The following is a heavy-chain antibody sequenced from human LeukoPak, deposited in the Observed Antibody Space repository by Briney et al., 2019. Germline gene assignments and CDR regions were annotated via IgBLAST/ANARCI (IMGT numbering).Heavy chain of an antibody. V-gene: IGHV3-48*02. CDR2: ISSSSSTI. D-gene: IGHD3-22*01. CDR1: GFTFSSHS. CDR3: ARADLDYYDSSGYGGVDY. J-gene: IGHJ4*02. Sequence: GGSLRLSCAASGFTFSSHSMNWVRQAPGKGLEWVSYISSSSSTIYYADSVKGRFTISRDNAKNSLYLQMNSLRDEDTAVYYCARADLDYYDSSGYGGVDYWGQGTLVTVSS.